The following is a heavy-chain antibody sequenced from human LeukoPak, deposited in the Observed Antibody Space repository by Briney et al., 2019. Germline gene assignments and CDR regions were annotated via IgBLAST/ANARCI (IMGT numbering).Heavy chain of an antibody. CDR3: ARRKGPYGSGTYYDS. CDR1: GFPFDDYG. D-gene: IGHD3-10*01. Sequence: GGSLRLSCAASGFPFDDYGMSWVRLAPGKGLEWVSGVSWNGAYTEYADSVRGRFTISRDNAKKALYLQMNSLRVDDTALYYCARRKGPYGSGTYYDSWGQGTLVSVSS. J-gene: IGHJ4*02. V-gene: IGHV3-20*04. CDR2: VSWNGAYT.